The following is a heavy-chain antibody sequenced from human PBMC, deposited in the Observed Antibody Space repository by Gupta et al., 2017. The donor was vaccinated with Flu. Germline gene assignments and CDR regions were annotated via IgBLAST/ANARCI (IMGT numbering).Heavy chain of an antibody. J-gene: IGHJ4*02. Sequence: QVQLQESGPGLVKPSRTLSLSCTVSSGSITSGSYYWSWIRQPAGKGLEWIGRIDFIGRTNYNPSLKSRVAISVDTSKSQFSLNLTSVTAADTAVYYCARVLSAVASIEAREYWSQGTLVTVSS. CDR2: IDFIGRT. V-gene: IGHV4-61*02. CDR3: ARVLSAVASIEAREY. CDR1: SGSITSGSYY. D-gene: IGHD6-13*01.